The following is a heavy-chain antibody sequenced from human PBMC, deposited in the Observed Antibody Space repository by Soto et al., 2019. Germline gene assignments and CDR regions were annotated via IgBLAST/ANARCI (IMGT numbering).Heavy chain of an antibody. D-gene: IGHD6-13*01. V-gene: IGHV3-7*01. J-gene: IGHJ4*02. CDR1: GFTFSTSW. Sequence: GGSLRLSCAASGFTFSTSWMSWVRQAPGKGLEWVANIKKDGSDKYYVDSVKGRFTVSRDNAVNSLFLQMNSPRAEDTAVYYCATSSAAPGNYWGQGTLVTVSS. CDR2: IKKDGSDK. CDR3: ATSSAAPGNY.